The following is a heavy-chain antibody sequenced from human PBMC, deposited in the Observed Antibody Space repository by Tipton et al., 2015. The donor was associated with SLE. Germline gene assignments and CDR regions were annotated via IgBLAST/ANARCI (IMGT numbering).Heavy chain of an antibody. CDR1: GFTFSNYA. D-gene: IGHD3-10*01. Sequence: SLRLSCTASGFTFSNYAMNWVRQGPGKGLEWVSSITDNGGNTFYPDSVQGRFTMSRDNSRNTVYLQMNSLRADDTAVYYCARRNSESGAFDMWGQGTLVTVSS. V-gene: IGHV3-23*01. CDR3: ARRNSESGAFDM. CDR2: ITDNGGNT. J-gene: IGHJ3*02.